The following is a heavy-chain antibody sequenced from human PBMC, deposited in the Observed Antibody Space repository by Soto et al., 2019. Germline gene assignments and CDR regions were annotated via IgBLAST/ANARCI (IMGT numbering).Heavy chain of an antibody. Sequence: ASVKVSCKVSGYTLTELSMHWVRQAPGKGLEWMGGFDPEDGETIYAQKFQGRVTMTEDTSTDPAYMELRSLRSEDTAVCYCATGQMAVAGTYYRYCGEVPLIALGSPQH. CDR3: ATGQMAVAGTYYRYCGEVPLIALGSPQH. D-gene: IGHD6-19*01. CDR1: GYTLTELS. CDR2: FDPEDGET. V-gene: IGHV1-24*01. J-gene: IGHJ1*01.